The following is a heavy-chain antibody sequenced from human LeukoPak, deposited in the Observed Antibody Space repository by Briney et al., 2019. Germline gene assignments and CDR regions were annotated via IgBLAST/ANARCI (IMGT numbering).Heavy chain of an antibody. CDR2: IRYDGSKK. V-gene: IGHV3-30*02. J-gene: IGHJ4*02. Sequence: PGGSLRLSCAASGFTFSSYGMHWVRQAPGKGLEWVAFIRYDGSKKHYADSVKDRFTISRDNSENTLSLQMNSLRAEDTAVYYCAKSFDLSVYYDFWSGWEFGHWGQGTLVTVSS. CDR3: AKSFDLSVYYDFWSGWEFGH. CDR1: GFTFSSYG. D-gene: IGHD3-3*01.